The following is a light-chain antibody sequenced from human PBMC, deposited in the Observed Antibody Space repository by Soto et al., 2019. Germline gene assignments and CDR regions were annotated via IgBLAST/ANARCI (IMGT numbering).Light chain of an antibody. Sequence: QSALTQPASVSGSPGQSITISCTGSSSDIGTYNLVSWYRHHPGKAPKLIIYEVSLRPSGISYRFSASKSGNTASLTISGLQAEDEADYHCCSYGRSVVFGGGTKLTVL. CDR2: EVS. J-gene: IGLJ2*01. CDR1: SSDIGTYNL. CDR3: CSYGRSVV. V-gene: IGLV2-23*02.